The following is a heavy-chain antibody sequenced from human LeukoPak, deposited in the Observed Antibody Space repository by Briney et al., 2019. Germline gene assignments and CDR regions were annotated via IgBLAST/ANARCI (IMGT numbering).Heavy chain of an antibody. CDR2: IIPILGIA. CDR3: ARGWYYYGSGSYSNYFDY. D-gene: IGHD3-10*01. J-gene: IGHJ4*02. CDR1: GGTFSSYA. Sequence: SVKVSCKASGGTFSSYAISWVRQAPGQGLEWMGRIIPILGIANYAQKFQGRVTITADKSTSTAYMELSSLRSDDTAVYYCARGWYYYGSGSYSNYFDYWGQGTLVTVSS. V-gene: IGHV1-69*04.